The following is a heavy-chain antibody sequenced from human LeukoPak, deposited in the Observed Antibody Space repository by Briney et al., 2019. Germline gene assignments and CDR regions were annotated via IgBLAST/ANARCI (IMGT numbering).Heavy chain of an antibody. J-gene: IGHJ4*02. CDR1: GFIVSSNY. V-gene: IGHV3-53*01. CDR3: VTSPTKGY. D-gene: IGHD2/OR15-2a*01. Sequence: GGSLRLSCAASGFIVSSNYMSWVRQAPGKGLEWVAVIYSGGSTYYADSVKGRFTISRDNSKNTLYLQMNSLRAEDTALYYCVTSPTKGYWGQGTLVTVSS. CDR2: IYSGGST.